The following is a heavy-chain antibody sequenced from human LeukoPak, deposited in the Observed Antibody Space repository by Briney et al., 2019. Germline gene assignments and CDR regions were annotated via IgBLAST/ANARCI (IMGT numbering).Heavy chain of an antibody. V-gene: IGHV4-61*02. CDR3: ARGLGLVPIDY. CDR2: IYTSGST. J-gene: IGHJ4*02. D-gene: IGHD3/OR15-3a*01. Sequence: PSETLSLTCTVSGGSISSGSYYWSWIRQPAGKGLEWIGRIYTSGSTNYNPSLKSRVTISVDTSKNQFSLKLSSVTAADTAVYYCARGLGLVPIDYWGQGTLVTVSS. CDR1: GGSISSGSYY.